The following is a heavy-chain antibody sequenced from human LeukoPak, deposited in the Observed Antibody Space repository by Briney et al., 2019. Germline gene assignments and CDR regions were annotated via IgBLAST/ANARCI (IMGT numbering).Heavy chain of an antibody. CDR1: GYTFTSYG. V-gene: IGHV1-18*01. J-gene: IGHJ3*02. CDR2: ISAYNGNT. CDR3: ARTENILLWFGDRAFDI. D-gene: IGHD3-10*01. Sequence: ASVKVSCKASGYTFTSYGISWVRQAPGQGLEWMGWISAYNGNTNYAQKLQGRVTMTTDTSTSTAYMELRSLRSDDTAVYYCARTENILLWFGDRAFDIWGQGTMVTVSS.